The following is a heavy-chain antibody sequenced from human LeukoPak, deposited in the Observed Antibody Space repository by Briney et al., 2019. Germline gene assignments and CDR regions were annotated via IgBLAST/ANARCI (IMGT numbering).Heavy chain of an antibody. V-gene: IGHV1-46*01. D-gene: IGHD6-19*01. CDR2: INPSGGST. CDR1: GYTFTSYY. J-gene: IGHJ4*02. CDR3: ARAGWVAGTIFWYYFDY. Sequence: ASVKVSCKASGYTFTSYYMHWVRQAPGQGLEWMGIINPSGGSTSYAQKFQGRVTMTRDTSTSTVYMELGSLRSEDTAVYYCARAGWVAGTIFWYYFDYWGQGTLVTVSS.